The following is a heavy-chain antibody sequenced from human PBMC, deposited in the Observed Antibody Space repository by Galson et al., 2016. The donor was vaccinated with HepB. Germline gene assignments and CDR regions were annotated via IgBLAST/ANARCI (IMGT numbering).Heavy chain of an antibody. J-gene: IGHJ4*02. CDR2: INPTGGST. D-gene: IGHD3-22*01. V-gene: IGHV1-46*01. CDR1: GYTFINYF. Sequence: SVKVSCKASGYTFINYFIHWVRQAPGQGLEWMGKINPTGGSTTFAPKFQGRVTLTRDTSTSTVFMDFSSLRAGDTAVDCCAIEGDDSSGYALENWGQGTLVTVSS. CDR3: AIEGDDSSGYALEN.